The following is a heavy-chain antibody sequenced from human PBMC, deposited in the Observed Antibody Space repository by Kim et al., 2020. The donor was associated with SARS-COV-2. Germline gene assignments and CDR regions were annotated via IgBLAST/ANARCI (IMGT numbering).Heavy chain of an antibody. CDR2: IYSGGSST. J-gene: IGHJ6*02. D-gene: IGHD3-10*01. V-gene: IGHV3-23*03. CDR1: GFTFSSYA. Sequence: GGSLRLSCAASGFTFSSYAMSWVRQAPGKGLEWVSVIYSGGSSTYYADSVKGRFTISRDNSKNTLYLQMNSLRAEDTAVYYCAKDGSWFGELSTSYGMDVWGQGTTVTVSS. CDR3: AKDGSWFGELSTSYGMDV.